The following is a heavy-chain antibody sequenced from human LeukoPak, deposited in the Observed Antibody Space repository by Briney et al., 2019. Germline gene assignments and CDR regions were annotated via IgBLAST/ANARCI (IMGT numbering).Heavy chain of an antibody. D-gene: IGHD3-22*01. CDR2: IWYDGSNK. CDR3: ARAPYDSSGYYLPGY. CDR1: GFTFSSYG. Sequence: GGSLRLSCAASGFTFSSYGMHWVRQAPGKGLEWVAVIWYDGSNKYYADSVKGRFTISRDNSKNTLYLQMNSLRAEDTAAYYCARAPYDSSGYYLPGYWGQGTLVTVSS. V-gene: IGHV3-33*01. J-gene: IGHJ4*02.